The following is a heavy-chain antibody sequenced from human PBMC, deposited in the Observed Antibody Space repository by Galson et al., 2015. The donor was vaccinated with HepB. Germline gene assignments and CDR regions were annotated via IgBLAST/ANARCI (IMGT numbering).Heavy chain of an antibody. D-gene: IGHD1-26*01. CDR3: AKVYQVDSGSLFPRDVFDI. J-gene: IGHJ3*02. CDR1: GFTFDNYG. Sequence: SLRLSCAASGFTFDNYGMHWVRQAPGKGLEWVSGISWDSDNTDYADSVKGRFTTSRDNAKNSLYLQMNSLRVEDTALYYCAKVYQVDSGSLFPRDVFDIWGQGTMVTVSS. CDR2: ISWDSDNT. V-gene: IGHV3-9*01.